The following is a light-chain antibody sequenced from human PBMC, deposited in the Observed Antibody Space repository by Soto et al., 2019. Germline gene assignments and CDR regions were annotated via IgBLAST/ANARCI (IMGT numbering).Light chain of an antibody. CDR3: QQFNTWPPVT. CDR1: QSISTGY. CDR2: GAS. J-gene: IGKJ4*01. V-gene: IGKV3-15*01. Sequence: ESVLTQSPCTLSFSPGETATLSCRAIQSISTGYLAWYQQKPGQAPRLLIYGASTRATGIPARFSGSGSGTEFTLTISSLQSEDFAVYYCQQFNTWPPVTFGGGTKVDIK.